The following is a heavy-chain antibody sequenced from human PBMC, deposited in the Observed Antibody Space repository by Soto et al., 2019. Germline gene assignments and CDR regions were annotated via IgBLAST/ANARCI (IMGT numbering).Heavy chain of an antibody. J-gene: IGHJ3*02. D-gene: IGHD6-13*01. V-gene: IGHV1-24*01. Sequence: ASVKVSCKVSGYTLTELSMHWVRQAPGKGLEWMGGFDPEDGETIYAQKFQGRVTMTEDTSTDTAYMGLSSLRSEDTAVYYCATHPQVYSDSGYAFDIWGQGTMVTVSS. CDR3: ATHPQVYSDSGYAFDI. CDR2: FDPEDGET. CDR1: GYTLTELS.